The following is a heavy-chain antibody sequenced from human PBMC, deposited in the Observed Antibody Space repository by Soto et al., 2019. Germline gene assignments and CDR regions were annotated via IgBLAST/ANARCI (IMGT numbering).Heavy chain of an antibody. D-gene: IGHD2-15*01. V-gene: IGHV1-46*01. CDR3: ARAKPGGGSQLGGKYYFVY. Sequence: QVQLVQSGAEVKKPGASVKVSCTASGYTFTSYYMHWVRQAPGQGLEWMGIINPSGGSRSYAKKFPGRATMTMDKSTSTVYMERSGLRSEDTAVYYCARAKPGGGSQLGGKYYFVYWVQETLVIVSP. CDR1: GYTFTSYY. CDR2: INPSGGSR. J-gene: IGHJ4*02.